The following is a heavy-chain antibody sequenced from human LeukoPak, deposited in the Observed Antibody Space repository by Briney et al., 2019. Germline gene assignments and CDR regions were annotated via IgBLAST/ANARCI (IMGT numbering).Heavy chain of an antibody. V-gene: IGHV3-21*01. CDR1: GFTFSSYS. J-gene: IGHJ4*02. CDR3: ASADSSGYYYFDS. Sequence: GGSLRLSCAASGFTFSSYSMNWVRQAPGKGLEWVSSISSSSSYIYYADSVKGRFTISRDNAKNSLYLQMNSLRAEDTAVYYCASADSSGYYYFDSWGQGTLVTVSS. D-gene: IGHD3-22*01. CDR2: ISSSSSYI.